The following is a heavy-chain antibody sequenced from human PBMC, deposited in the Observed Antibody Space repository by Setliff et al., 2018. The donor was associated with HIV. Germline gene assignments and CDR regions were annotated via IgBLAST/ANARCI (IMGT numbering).Heavy chain of an antibody. Sequence: SGPTLVNPTPPLTLTCTFSGCSLSATSMGVGWVRQPPGKALEWLARIYWDDDKRYSPSLESRLTITKDTSKNKVVLTMTNMDSVDTATYYCTHRRRDGFIPYWGQGTRATVS. CDR3: THRRRDGFIPY. J-gene: IGHJ4*02. D-gene: IGHD2-21*01. CDR2: IYWDDDK. CDR1: GCSLSATSMG. V-gene: IGHV2-5*02.